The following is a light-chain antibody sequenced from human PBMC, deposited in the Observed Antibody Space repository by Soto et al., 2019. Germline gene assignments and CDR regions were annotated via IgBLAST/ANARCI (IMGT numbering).Light chain of an antibody. CDR2: EVS. CDR1: SGEVGGYNH. V-gene: IGLV2-14*01. CDR3: ISYTGSSTSYV. Sequence: SALTQPASVSGSTGQSITISCAGTSGEVGGYNHVAWYQQHPGKAPKLMIYEVSKRPSGVSNRFSGSKSGNTASLNISGLQAEDEADYYCISYTGSSTSYVFGNRTKVTVL. J-gene: IGLJ1*01.